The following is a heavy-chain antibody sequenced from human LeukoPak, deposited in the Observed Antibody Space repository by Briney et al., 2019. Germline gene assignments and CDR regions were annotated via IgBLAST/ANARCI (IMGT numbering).Heavy chain of an antibody. CDR2: INPNSGGT. D-gene: IGHD3-9*01. CDR3: ARTNILTGYRPFYFDY. J-gene: IGHJ4*02. V-gene: IGHV1-2*02. CDR1: GYTFTGYY. Sequence: ASVKVSCKASGYTFTGYYMHWVRQAPGQGLGWMGWINPNSGGTNYAQKFQGRVTMTRDTSISTAYMELSRLRSDDTAVYYCARTNILTGYRPFYFDYWGQGTLVTVSS.